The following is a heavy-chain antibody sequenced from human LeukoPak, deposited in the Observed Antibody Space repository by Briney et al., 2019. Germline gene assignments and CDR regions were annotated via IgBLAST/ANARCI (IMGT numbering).Heavy chain of an antibody. Sequence: GGSLRLSCAASGFTFSSYSMNWVRQAPGKGLEWVSSISSSSSYIYYADSVKGRFTISRDNAKNPLYLQMNSLRAEDTAVYYCARFNRLDAFDIWGQGTMVTVSS. CDR1: GFTFSSYS. CDR3: ARFNRLDAFDI. V-gene: IGHV3-21*01. CDR2: ISSSSSYI. D-gene: IGHD1-14*01. J-gene: IGHJ3*02.